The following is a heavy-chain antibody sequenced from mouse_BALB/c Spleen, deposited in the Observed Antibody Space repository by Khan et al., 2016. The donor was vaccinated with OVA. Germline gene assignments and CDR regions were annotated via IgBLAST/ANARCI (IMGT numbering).Heavy chain of an antibody. J-gene: IGHJ4*01. CDR3: ARWNYFGYAVDY. Sequence: EVQLQESGPGLVKPSQSLSLTCTVNGYSITSNYAWNWIRKFPGNKLERMGNISYSGSNNYNPLLTSRLSINRDTSTKQFFLLLHSVATEDSATYYWARWNYFGYAVDYWGQGTSVTVSS. CDR2: ISYSGSN. CDR1: GYSITSNYA. V-gene: IGHV3-2*02. D-gene: IGHD1-1*01.